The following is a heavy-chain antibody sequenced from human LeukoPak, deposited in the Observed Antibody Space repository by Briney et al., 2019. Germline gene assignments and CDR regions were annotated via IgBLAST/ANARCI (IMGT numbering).Heavy chain of an antibody. Sequence: GGSLRLSCAASGLTFTFSTSGIHWVRLAPGKGLEWVAFIQYDGSEKYYADSVKGRCTTSRDNSKNTVYLQMNSLTGEDTAIYYCAREGGTIEIEEFDYWGQGTLVTVSS. V-gene: IGHV3-30*02. J-gene: IGHJ4*02. CDR3: AREGGTIEIEEFDY. CDR2: IQYDGSEK. CDR1: GLTFTFSTSG. D-gene: IGHD3-16*02.